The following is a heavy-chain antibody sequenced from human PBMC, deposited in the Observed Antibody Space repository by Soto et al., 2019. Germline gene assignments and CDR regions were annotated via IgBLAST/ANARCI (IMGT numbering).Heavy chain of an antibody. CDR2: IYWDDDK. V-gene: IGHV2-5*02. CDR1: GFSLTTSGVG. J-gene: IGHJ4*02. D-gene: IGHD3-3*01. Sequence: QITLNESGPTVVRPTETLTLTCRFSGFSLTTSGVGVGWIRQSPGKAPEWLALIYWDDDKRYSASLKSRLTITKDTSKNQVVLTVSDLDPTDTATYYCAHRVLRTVFGLVTTTAIYFDFWGQGTPVAVPS. CDR3: AHRVLRTVFGLVTTTAIYFDF.